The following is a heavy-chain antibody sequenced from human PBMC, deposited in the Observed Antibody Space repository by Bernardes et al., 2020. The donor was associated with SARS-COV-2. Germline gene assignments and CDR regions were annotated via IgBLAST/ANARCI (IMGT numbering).Heavy chain of an antibody. Sequence: SETLSLTCAVSGVSISNANYYWGWIRQPPGKGLEWIGNIYYSGRTNYNPSLKSRATISVNTSKNQFSLRLSSVTAADTAMYYCARLRNYDFWAGLGGEFDYWGQGTLITVSS. V-gene: IGHV4-39*01. CDR2: IYYSGRT. CDR3: ARLRNYDFWAGLGGEFDY. D-gene: IGHD3-3*01. J-gene: IGHJ4*02. CDR1: GVSISNANYY.